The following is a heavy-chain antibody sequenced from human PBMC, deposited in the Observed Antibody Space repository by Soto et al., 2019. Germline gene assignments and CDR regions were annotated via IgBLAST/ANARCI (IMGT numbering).Heavy chain of an antibody. Sequence: VQLVESGGGLVQPGGSLRLSCAASGFTFSNYNMNWVRQAPGKGLEWVSYISSSSSTIYYADSVKGRFTISRDNAKNSLYLQMNSLRDEDTAVYYCARGGYSYIYDYFDYWGQGTLVTVSS. V-gene: IGHV3-48*02. CDR1: GFTFSNYN. CDR2: ISSSSSTI. D-gene: IGHD5-18*01. J-gene: IGHJ4*02. CDR3: ARGGYSYIYDYFDY.